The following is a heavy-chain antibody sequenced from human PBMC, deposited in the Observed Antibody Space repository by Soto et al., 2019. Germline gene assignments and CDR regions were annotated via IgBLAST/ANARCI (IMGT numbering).Heavy chain of an antibody. CDR2: IIPILGIA. J-gene: IGHJ6*03. D-gene: IGHD2-2*01. V-gene: IGHV1-69*02. Sequence: QVQLVQSGAEVKKPGSSVEVSCKASGGTFSSYTISWVRQAPGQGLEWMGRIIPILGIANYAQKFQGRVTITADKSTSTAYMELSSLRSEDTAVYYCARGELVVPAASYYYYMDAWGTGTTVTVSS. CDR1: GGTFSSYT. CDR3: ARGELVVPAASYYYYMDA.